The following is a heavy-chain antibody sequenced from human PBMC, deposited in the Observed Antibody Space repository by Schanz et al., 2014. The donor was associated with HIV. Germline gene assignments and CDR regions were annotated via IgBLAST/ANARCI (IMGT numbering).Heavy chain of an antibody. Sequence: DVQLVESGGGLVKRGGSLRLSCAASGFTFNNYGVNWVRQAPGKGLEWISSISSNTNYINYADSVKGRFTISRDNSRNTLYLQMNSLRAEDTAVYYCAKVTPLRCLDYWGQGTLVTVSS. J-gene: IGHJ4*02. CDR2: ISSNTNYI. CDR3: AKVTPLRCLDY. D-gene: IGHD4-17*01. CDR1: GFTFNNYG. V-gene: IGHV3-21*04.